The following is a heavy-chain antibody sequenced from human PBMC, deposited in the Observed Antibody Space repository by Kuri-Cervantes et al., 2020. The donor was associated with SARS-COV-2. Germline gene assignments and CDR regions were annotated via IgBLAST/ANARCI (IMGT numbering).Heavy chain of an antibody. V-gene: IGHV4-31*03. D-gene: IGHD2-2*01. J-gene: IGHJ4*02. Sequence: LRLTCTVSGGAISSGGYYWSWIRQHPGQGLEWFEYIYYTWNNYSNPSLKSRVTISVDTYKNQFSLRLRFVTAADTAVYYCARVGYQLLLGIDYWGQGTLVTVSS. CDR3: ARVGYQLLLGIDY. CDR1: GGAISSGGYY. CDR2: IYYTWNN.